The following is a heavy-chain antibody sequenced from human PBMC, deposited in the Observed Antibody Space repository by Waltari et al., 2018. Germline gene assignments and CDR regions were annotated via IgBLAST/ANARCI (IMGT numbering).Heavy chain of an antibody. J-gene: IGHJ4*02. CDR3: AREGESTYYYDSSGYYDY. Sequence: QVQLQQWGAGLLKSSETLSLTCAVYGGSFSGYYWSWIRQPPGKGLEWIGQINHSGGTNYNPSLNSRVTISVDTSKNQFSLKLSSVTAADTAVYYCAREGESTYYYDSSGYYDYWGQGTLVTVSS. CDR2: INHSGGT. CDR1: GGSFSGYY. V-gene: IGHV4-34*01. D-gene: IGHD3-22*01.